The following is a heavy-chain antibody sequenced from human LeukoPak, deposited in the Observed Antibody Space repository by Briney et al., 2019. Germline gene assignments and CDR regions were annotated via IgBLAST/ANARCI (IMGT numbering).Heavy chain of an antibody. CDR3: ARYYSSTSCIDY. J-gene: IGHJ4*02. Sequence: GGSLRLSCVASGFTFSSYSMTWVRQAPGKGPEWVANIKEDGSDKYYVESVKGRFTVSRDNAKNSLYLQMNSLRAEDTAVYYCARYYSSTSCIDYWGQGTLVTVSS. V-gene: IGHV3-7*01. CDR2: IKEDGSDK. CDR1: GFTFSSYS. D-gene: IGHD2-2*01.